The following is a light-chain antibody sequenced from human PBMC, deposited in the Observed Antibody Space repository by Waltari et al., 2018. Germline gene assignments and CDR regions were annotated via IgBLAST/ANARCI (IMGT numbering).Light chain of an antibody. CDR1: QSVSRN. V-gene: IGKV3-15*01. CDR3: QQYNNWLIT. Sequence: EIVMTQSPATLSVSPGERATLSCRASQSVSRNLAWYQQKPGQAPRPLIFGASSRATGLPGRFSGSGSGTEFTLTISSLQSEDFAVYYCQQYNNWLITFGQGTRLEIK. CDR2: GAS. J-gene: IGKJ5*01.